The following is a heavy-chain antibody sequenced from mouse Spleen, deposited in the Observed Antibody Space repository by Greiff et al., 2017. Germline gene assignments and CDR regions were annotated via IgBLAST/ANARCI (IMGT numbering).Heavy chain of an antibody. Sequence: EVKLVESGGDLVKPGGSLKLSCAASGFTFSSYGMSWVRQTPDKRLEWVATISSGGSYTYYPDSVKGRFTISRDNAKNTLYLQMSSLKSEDTAMYYCARHGGRLQYFDYWGQGTTLTVSS. J-gene: IGHJ2*01. V-gene: IGHV5-6*01. CDR3: ARHGGRLQYFDY. CDR2: ISSGGSYT. D-gene: IGHD1-2*01. CDR1: GFTFSSYG.